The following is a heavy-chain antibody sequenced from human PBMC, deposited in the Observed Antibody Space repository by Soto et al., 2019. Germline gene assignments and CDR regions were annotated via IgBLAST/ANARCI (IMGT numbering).Heavy chain of an antibody. CDR3: ARGGVSTRTFDS. CDR2: IYPSDSDT. D-gene: IGHD3-3*01. V-gene: IGHV5-51*01. Sequence: PGESLKISCKGSGYNFAGYWIAWVRQMPGKGLELMGIIYPSDSDTRYRPSFQGQVTISADKSISSAYLQWSSLRASDTAMYYCARGGVSTRTFDSWGQGIVVTVSS. J-gene: IGHJ4*02. CDR1: GYNFAGYW.